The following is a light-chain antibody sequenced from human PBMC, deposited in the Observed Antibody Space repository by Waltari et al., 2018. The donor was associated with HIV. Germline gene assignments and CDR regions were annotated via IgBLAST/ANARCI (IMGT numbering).Light chain of an antibody. CDR1: SSDVGGYNY. Sequence: QSALTQPASVSGSPGQSITISCTGTSSDVGGYNYVSWYQQHPGKAPKLMIYDVSNRPSGVCIRFSGAKSGNTASLTISGLQAEDEADYYCSSYTNSSTRVVFGGGTKLTVL. CDR3: SSYTNSSTRVV. J-gene: IGLJ2*01. CDR2: DVS. V-gene: IGLV2-14*03.